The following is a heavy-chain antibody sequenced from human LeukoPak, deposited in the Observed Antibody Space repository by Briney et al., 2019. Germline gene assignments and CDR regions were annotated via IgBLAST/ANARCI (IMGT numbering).Heavy chain of an antibody. D-gene: IGHD2-15*01. CDR3: ARVDGSPDY. J-gene: IGHJ4*02. CDR1: GYTFTSHD. V-gene: IGHV1-8*03. Sequence: ASVKVSCKASGYTFTSHDINWVREATGQGREWMGGMNTKSGNTGHAQKFQGRVTITRDTSISTVYMELSSLRSEDTAVYFCARVDGSPDYWGKGTLVTVSS. CDR2: MNTKSGNT.